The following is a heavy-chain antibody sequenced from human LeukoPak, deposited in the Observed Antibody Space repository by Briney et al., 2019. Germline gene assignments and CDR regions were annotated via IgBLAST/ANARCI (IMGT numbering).Heavy chain of an antibody. Sequence: GASVKVSCKASGYTFTGYYMHWVRQAPAQGLEWMGWINPNSGGTNYAQKFQGRVTMTRDTSISTAYMELSRLRSDDTAVYYCARAPTVTTAPTSRSYYYYMDVWGKGTTVTVSS. CDR1: GYTFTGYY. CDR3: ARAPTVTTAPTSRSYYYYMDV. V-gene: IGHV1-2*02. CDR2: INPNSGGT. J-gene: IGHJ6*03. D-gene: IGHD4-11*01.